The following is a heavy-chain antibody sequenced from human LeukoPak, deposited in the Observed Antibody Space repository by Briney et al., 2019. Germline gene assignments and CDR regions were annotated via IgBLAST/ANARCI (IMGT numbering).Heavy chain of an antibody. CDR2: INSGSGGT. V-gene: IGHV1-46*01. Sequence: GASVKVSCKASGYTFTNYYTHWVRQAPGQGFEWMGMINSGSGGTRYAQNFQGRVTMTRGTSTSTVYMELRSLRSDDTAVYYCARARGDRSAWYSLYWGQGTLVTVSS. CDR3: ARARGDRSAWYSLY. D-gene: IGHD6-19*01. J-gene: IGHJ4*02. CDR1: GYTFTNYY.